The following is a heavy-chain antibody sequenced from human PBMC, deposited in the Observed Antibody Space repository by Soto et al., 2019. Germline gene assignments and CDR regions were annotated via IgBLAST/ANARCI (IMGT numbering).Heavy chain of an antibody. J-gene: IGHJ4*02. CDR2: IYPGDSDT. CDR3: AKDWGPQGWQWGFYFDY. Sequence: PGESLKISCKASGYDFTSYWIGWVRQKPGKGLEWMAMIYPGDSDTRDSPSFQGQVTISADKSTSTAYLQWSNLKASDTAMYYCAKDWGPQGWQWGFYFDYWGQGTLVTVSS. D-gene: IGHD6-19*01. CDR1: GYDFTSYW. V-gene: IGHV5-51*01.